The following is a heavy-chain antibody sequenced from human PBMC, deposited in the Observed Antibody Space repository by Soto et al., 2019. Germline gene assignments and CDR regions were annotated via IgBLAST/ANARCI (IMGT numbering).Heavy chain of an antibody. CDR2: IIPIFGTA. CDR3: ARDYCTNGVCHNWFDP. D-gene: IGHD2-8*01. J-gene: IGHJ5*02. Sequence: SVEVCCKASGGTIGSYARRWVRQAPGQGLEWMGGIIPIFGTANYAQKFQGRDTITANESTSTAYMELSSLRSEDTAVYYCARDYCTNGVCHNWFDPWGQGTLVTVSS. CDR1: GGTIGSYA. V-gene: IGHV1-69*13.